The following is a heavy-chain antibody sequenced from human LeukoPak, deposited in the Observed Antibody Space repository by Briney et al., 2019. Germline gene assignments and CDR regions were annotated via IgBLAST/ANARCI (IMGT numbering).Heavy chain of an antibody. Sequence: ASVKVSCKASVGTFSSYAISWGRQAPGQGVEWMGGIIPIFGTANYAQKFQGRVTITADKSTSTAYMELSSLRSEDTAVYYCARVGGSGWYMGAFDIWGQGTMVTVSS. CDR2: IIPIFGTA. V-gene: IGHV1-69*06. CDR3: ARVGGSGWYMGAFDI. J-gene: IGHJ3*02. CDR1: VGTFSSYA. D-gene: IGHD6-19*01.